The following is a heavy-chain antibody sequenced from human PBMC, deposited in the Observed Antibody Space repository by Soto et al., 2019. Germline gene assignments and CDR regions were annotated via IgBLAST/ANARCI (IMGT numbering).Heavy chain of an antibody. J-gene: IGHJ4*02. V-gene: IGHV3-23*01. D-gene: IGHD6-13*01. CDR3: ARRGPGTYFDY. CDR1: GFTFSSYA. Sequence: EVQLLESGGGLVQPGGSLRLSCAASGFTFSSYAMRWVRQAPGKGLEWVSAISGSGGSTYYADSVKGRFTISRDNSKKTLYLQMNSRRAEDTAVYYCARRGPGTYFDYWGQGTLVTVSS. CDR2: ISGSGGST.